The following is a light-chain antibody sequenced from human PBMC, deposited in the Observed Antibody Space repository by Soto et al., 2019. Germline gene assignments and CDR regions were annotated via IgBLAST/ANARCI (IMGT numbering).Light chain of an antibody. Sequence: DIVMTQSPLSLPVTPGEPASISCRSSQSLLHSNGYNYLDWYLQKPGQSPQLLIYLGSNRAAGVPDRFTGRGSGTDFTLKTSRVETEHVGVYYCMQPLQPPHTFGQGTKLEIK. CDR3: MQPLQPPHT. J-gene: IGKJ2*01. CDR2: LGS. V-gene: IGKV2-28*01. CDR1: QSLLHSNGYNY.